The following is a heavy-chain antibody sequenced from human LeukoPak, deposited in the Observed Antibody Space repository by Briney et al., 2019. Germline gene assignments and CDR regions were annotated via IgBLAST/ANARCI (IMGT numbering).Heavy chain of an antibody. CDR2: ISSSSSYI. CDR1: GFTFSSYS. Sequence: GGSLRLSCAASGFTFSSYSMNWVRQAPGKGLEWVSSISSSSSYIYYADSVKGRFTISRDNSKKTLDLQMNSLRAEDTAVYYCAKDRYSSGWYWAAFDIWGQGTMVTVSS. V-gene: IGHV3-21*04. J-gene: IGHJ3*02. D-gene: IGHD6-19*01. CDR3: AKDRYSSGWYWAAFDI.